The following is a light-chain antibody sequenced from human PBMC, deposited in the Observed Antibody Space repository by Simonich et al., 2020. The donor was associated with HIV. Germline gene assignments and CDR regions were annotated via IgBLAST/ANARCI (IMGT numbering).Light chain of an antibody. V-gene: IGKV1-8*01. CDR2: AAS. J-gene: IGKJ5*01. CDR1: QGISSY. Sequence: AIRMTQSPSSLSASTGDRVTITCRASQGISSYLAWYQQKPGKAPKLLIYAASTLQSWVPSRFSGSGSGTDFTLTISSLQPEDFATYYCQQSYNTLSITFGQGTRLEIK. CDR3: QQSYNTLSIT.